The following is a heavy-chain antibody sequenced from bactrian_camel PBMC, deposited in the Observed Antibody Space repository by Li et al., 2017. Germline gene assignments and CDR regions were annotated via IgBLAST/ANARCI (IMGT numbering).Heavy chain of an antibody. CDR1: GFTFRSHD. J-gene: IGHJ6*01. D-gene: IGHD5*01. Sequence: DVQLVESGGGQVRPGGSLRLSCAASGFTFRSHDMSWVRQAPGKGFEWVSAIDSGGRRTYYRDSVKGRFTNSQDKGKRTMYLQMTSLKPEDTAMYYCAADSVPRSEPFPVPASDYLPCVEQDGGLRPFNFGYWGQGTQVTVS. CDR2: IDSGGRRT. CDR3: AADSVPRSEPFPVPASDYLPCVEQDGGLRPFNFGY. V-gene: IGHV3S40*01.